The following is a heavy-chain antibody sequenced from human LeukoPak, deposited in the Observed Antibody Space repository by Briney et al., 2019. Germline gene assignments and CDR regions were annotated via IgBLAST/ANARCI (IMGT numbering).Heavy chain of an antibody. Sequence: ASVKVSCKASGYSFTGYYMHWVRQAPGQGLEWMGWINPNSGGTNYAQKFQGRVTMTRDTSISTAYMELSRLRSDDTAVYYCARVSDGPYYFDYWGQGTLVTVSS. CDR3: ARVSDGPYYFDY. CDR1: GYSFTGYY. CDR2: INPNSGGT. J-gene: IGHJ4*02. V-gene: IGHV1-2*02.